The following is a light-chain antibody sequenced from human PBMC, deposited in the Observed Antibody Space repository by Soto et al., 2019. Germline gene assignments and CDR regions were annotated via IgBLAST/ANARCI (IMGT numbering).Light chain of an antibody. CDR1: QSISSW. Sequence: DIQMTQSPSTLSASVGDRVSITCRASQSISSWLAWYQQKPGKAPKLLIYDASNLESGVPSRFSGSGSGTEFTLTISSLQPDHFATYYCQQYNSYSPAFGQGTKVDI. V-gene: IGKV1-5*01. CDR3: QQYNSYSPA. CDR2: DAS. J-gene: IGKJ1*01.